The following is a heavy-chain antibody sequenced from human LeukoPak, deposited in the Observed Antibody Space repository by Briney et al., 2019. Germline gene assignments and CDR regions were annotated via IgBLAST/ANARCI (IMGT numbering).Heavy chain of an antibody. CDR2: ISWNSGSI. CDR3: AKNEGAGYCSGGSCPWGMDV. CDR1: GFIFNNYA. J-gene: IGHJ6*02. Sequence: GRSLKLSCAGSGFIFNNYAMHWVRQPPGKGLEWVSGISWNSGSIDYADSVKGRFTISRDKSKNTLYLQMNSLRVDDTAVYYCAKNEGAGYCSGGSCPWGMDVWGQGTTVTVSS. D-gene: IGHD2-15*01. V-gene: IGHV3-9*01.